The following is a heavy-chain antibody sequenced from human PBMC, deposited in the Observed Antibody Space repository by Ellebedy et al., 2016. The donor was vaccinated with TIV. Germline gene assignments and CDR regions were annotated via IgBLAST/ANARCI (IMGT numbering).Heavy chain of an antibody. CDR2: ISGGGGST. V-gene: IGHV3-23*01. CDR1: GFTFSSYA. Sequence: PGGSLRLSCAASGFTFSSYAMSWVRRAPGKGLEWVSTISGGGGSTYFADSVKGRFTISRDNSKNMLYLQMNSLRAEDTAVYFCARDHLAEGSGSYSAWFDPWGQGTLVTVSS. CDR3: ARDHLAEGSGSYSAWFDP. J-gene: IGHJ5*02. D-gene: IGHD3-10*01.